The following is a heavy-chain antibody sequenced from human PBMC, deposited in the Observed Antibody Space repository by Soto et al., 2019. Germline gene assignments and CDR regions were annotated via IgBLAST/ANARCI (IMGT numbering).Heavy chain of an antibody. D-gene: IGHD3-10*01. Sequence: QVQLQESGPGLVKPSETLSLTCSVSGGSITSHYCSWFRQPPGKGLEWIGYIHHSGSTSYNPSLKSRVTMSVDTSKNHFSLKVYSVTAADTALYYCARQGFGQLHGLVDVWGPGTTVTVSS. CDR3: ARQGFGQLHGLVDV. J-gene: IGHJ6*02. V-gene: IGHV4-59*08. CDR2: IHHSGST. CDR1: GGSITSHY.